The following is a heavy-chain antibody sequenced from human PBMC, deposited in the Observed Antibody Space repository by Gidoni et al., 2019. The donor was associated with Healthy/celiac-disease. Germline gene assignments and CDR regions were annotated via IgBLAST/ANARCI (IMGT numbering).Heavy chain of an antibody. CDR1: GGSISSSSYY. D-gene: IGHD1-7*01. CDR2: IYYSGST. J-gene: IGHJ3*02. V-gene: IGHV4-39*01. CDR3: ASNWNYNDAFDI. Sequence: QLQLQESGPGLVKPSETLSLTCTVSGGSISSSSYYWGWIRQPPGKGLEWSGSIYYSGSTYYNPSLKSRVTISVDTSKNQFSLKLSSVTAADTAVYYCASNWNYNDAFDIWGQGTMVTVSS.